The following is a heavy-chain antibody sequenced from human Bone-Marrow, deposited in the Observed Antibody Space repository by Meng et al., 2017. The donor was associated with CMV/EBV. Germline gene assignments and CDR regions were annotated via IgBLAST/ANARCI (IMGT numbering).Heavy chain of an antibody. D-gene: IGHD2-2*02. J-gene: IGHJ4*02. V-gene: IGHV3-20*04. Sequence: GESLKISCAASGFTFDDYGMSWVRQAPGKGLEWVSGINWNGGSTGYADSVKGRFTISRDNAKNSLYLQMNSLRAEDTALYYCARVGEYQLLYSIDYWGQGTLVTFSS. CDR1: GFTFDDYG. CDR3: ARVGEYQLLYSIDY. CDR2: INWNGGST.